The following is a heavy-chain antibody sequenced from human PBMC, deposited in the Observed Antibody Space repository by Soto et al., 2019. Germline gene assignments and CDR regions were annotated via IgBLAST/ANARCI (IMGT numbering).Heavy chain of an antibody. CDR2: IIPILGIA. V-gene: IGHV1-69*02. CDR1: GGTFSSYT. Sequence: QVQLVQSGAEVKKPGSSVKVSCKASGGTFSSYTISWVRQAPGQGLEWMGRIIPILGIANYAQKFQGRVTMHAAKSTSTAYMELSSLRSEDTAVYYCARAPYGSGRLMGFDYWGQGTLVTVSS. CDR3: ARAPYGSGRLMGFDY. D-gene: IGHD3-10*01. J-gene: IGHJ4*02.